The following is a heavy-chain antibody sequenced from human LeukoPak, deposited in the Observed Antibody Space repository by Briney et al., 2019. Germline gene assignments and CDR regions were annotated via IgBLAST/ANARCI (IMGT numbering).Heavy chain of an antibody. V-gene: IGHV3-23*01. CDR2: LSGNGVKT. CDR1: GFTFSSYG. J-gene: IGHJ4*02. Sequence: PGGSLRLSCAASGFTFSSYGMSWVRQAPGKGLEWVSALSGNGVKTYYADSVKGRFTISRDNSRNTLYLHMDSLRVEDTAVYYCAKDLNYGFDYWGQGTLVTVSS. D-gene: IGHD3-10*01. CDR3: AKDLNYGFDY.